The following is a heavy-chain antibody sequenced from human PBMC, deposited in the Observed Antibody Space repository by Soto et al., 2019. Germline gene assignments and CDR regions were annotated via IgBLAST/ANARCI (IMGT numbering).Heavy chain of an antibody. V-gene: IGHV4-34*01. J-gene: IGHJ2*01. CDR2: INHSGST. Sequence: QVQLQQWGAGLLKPSETLSLTCAVYGGSFSAYYWSWIRQPPGKGLEWIGEINHSGSTNYNPSLKSRVTISVDTSKNQFSLKLSSVTAADMTVYYCARGRLVVVAGGVGGYFDLWGRGTLVTVSS. CDR3: ARGRLVVVAGGVGGYFDL. CDR1: GGSFSAYY. D-gene: IGHD2-15*01.